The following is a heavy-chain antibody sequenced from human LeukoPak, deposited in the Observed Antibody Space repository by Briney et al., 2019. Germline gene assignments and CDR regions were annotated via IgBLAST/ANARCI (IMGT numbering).Heavy chain of an antibody. D-gene: IGHD1-26*01. CDR3: ARDRVGARDL. CDR1: GFSVSSNF. V-gene: IGHV3-66*01. CDR2: IYSGGST. J-gene: IGHJ4*02. Sequence: PGGSLRLSCAASGFSVSSNFMSWVRQAPGKGLEWVPLIYSGGSTYYADSVKGRFTISRDDSKNTLYLQMNSLRAEDTAVYYCARDRVGARDLWGQGTLVTVSS.